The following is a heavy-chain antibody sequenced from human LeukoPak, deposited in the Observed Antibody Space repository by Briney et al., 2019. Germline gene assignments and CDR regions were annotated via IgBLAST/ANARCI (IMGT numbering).Heavy chain of an antibody. CDR2: ISGSDGST. J-gene: IGHJ4*02. CDR1: GFTFSSYA. V-gene: IGHV3-23*01. Sequence: GGSLRLSCAASGFTFSSYAMSWVRQAPGKGLEWVSGISGSDGSTYYAGSVKGRFTISRGDSKNTLFLQLTSLRAEDTAVYYCAKASSPLGYFDYWGQGILVTVSS. D-gene: IGHD6-13*01. CDR3: AKASSPLGYFDY.